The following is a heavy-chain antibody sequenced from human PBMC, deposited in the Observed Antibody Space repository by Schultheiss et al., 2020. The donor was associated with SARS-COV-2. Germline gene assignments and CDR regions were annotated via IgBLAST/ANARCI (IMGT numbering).Heavy chain of an antibody. J-gene: IGHJ6*03. CDR2: ISSSSSTI. D-gene: IGHD2-2*01. CDR3: ARERGVYCSSTSCLSYYYYYMDV. CDR1: GFTFSSYW. V-gene: IGHV3-48*04. Sequence: GESLKISCAASGFTFSSYWMHWVRQAPGKGLEWVSYISSSSSTIYYADSVKGRFTISRDNAKNSLYLQMNSLRAEDTAVYYCARERGVYCSSTSCLSYYYYYMDVWGKGTTVTVSS.